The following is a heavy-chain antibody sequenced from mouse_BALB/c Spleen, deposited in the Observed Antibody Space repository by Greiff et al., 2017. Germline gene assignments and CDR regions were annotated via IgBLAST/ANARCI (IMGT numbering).Heavy chain of an antibody. V-gene: IGHV3-2*02. D-gene: IGHD2-4*01. J-gene: IGHJ3*01. Sequence: VQLQQSGPGLVKPSQSLSLTCTVTGYSITSDYAWNWIRQFPGNKLEWMGYISYSGSTSYNPSLKSRISITRDTSKNQFFLQLNSVTTEDTATYYCARRENDYDGFAYWGQGTLVTVSA. CDR3: ARRENDYDGFAY. CDR1: GYSITSDYA. CDR2: ISYSGST.